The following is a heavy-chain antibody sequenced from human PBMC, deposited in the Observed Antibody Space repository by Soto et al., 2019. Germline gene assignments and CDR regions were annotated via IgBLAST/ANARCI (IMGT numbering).Heavy chain of an antibody. CDR2: IKKDGNEK. Sequence: GGTLRLSCEASGFTFSAYCMTWARQAPGKELEWVANIKKDGNEKYYMDSVKGRFTISRDNAKSCLYLQMNSLTAVDTAVYYCVRGRGLDGSPYYYYYGMDVWGRGTTVTVSS. CDR1: GFTFSAYC. D-gene: IGHD2-21*01. V-gene: IGHV3-7*03. J-gene: IGHJ6*02. CDR3: VRGRGLDGSPYYYYYGMDV.